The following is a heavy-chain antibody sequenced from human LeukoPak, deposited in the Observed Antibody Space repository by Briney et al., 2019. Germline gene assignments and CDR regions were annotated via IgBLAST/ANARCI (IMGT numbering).Heavy chain of an antibody. CDR1: GGSISSYY. CDR2: IFYSGST. J-gene: IGHJ4*02. D-gene: IGHD3-22*01. V-gene: IGHV4-39*01. CDR3: ARQFYYDSGGSHY. Sequence: PSETLSLTCTVSGGSISSYYWGWIRQPPGKGLEWIGSIFYSGSTYYNPSPESRVTISVDTSENQFSLKLSSVTAADTAVYYCARQFYYDSGGSHYWGQGTLVTVSS.